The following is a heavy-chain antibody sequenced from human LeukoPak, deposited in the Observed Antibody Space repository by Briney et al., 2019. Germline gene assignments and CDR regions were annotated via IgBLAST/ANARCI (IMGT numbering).Heavy chain of an antibody. CDR3: ARDLNVVVTATDFDY. V-gene: IGHV3-30-3*01. J-gene: IGHJ4*02. D-gene: IGHD2-21*02. CDR1: EFTFSNYA. CDR2: TSYDGSNK. Sequence: GGSLRLSCAASEFTFSNYAMHWVRQAPGKGLEWVAVTSYDGSNKDYADSVKGRFTISRDNSKNTLYLQMNSLRAEDTAVYYCARDLNVVVTATDFDYWGQGTLVTVSS.